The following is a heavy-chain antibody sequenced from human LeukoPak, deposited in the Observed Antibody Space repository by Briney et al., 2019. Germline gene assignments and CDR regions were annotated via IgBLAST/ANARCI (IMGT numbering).Heavy chain of an antibody. CDR3: ARVVVVAATNFDY. D-gene: IGHD2-15*01. CDR2: INHSGST. V-gene: IGHV4-34*01. CDR1: GGSFSGYY. J-gene: IGHJ4*02. Sequence: SETLSLTCAVYGGSFSGYYWRGIRQPPGTGLEWIGEINHSGSTNYNPSLKSRVTISVDTSKNQFSLKLSSVTAADTAVYYCARVVVVAATNFDYWGQGTLVTVSS.